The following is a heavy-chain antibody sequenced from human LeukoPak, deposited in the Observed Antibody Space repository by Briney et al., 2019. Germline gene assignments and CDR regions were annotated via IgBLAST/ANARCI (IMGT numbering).Heavy chain of an antibody. CDR1: GFTFTNYA. V-gene: IGHV3-23*01. CDR3: AKDRIRDGYNDY. J-gene: IGHJ4*02. CDR2: IGASGGNT. Sequence: PGGSLRLSCATSGFTFTNYAMSWVRQAPGKGLEWVSAIGASGGNTYYADSVKGRFTISRDSSKNMLYLQMNSLRAEDTAVYYCAKDRIRDGYNDYWGQGILVTVSS. D-gene: IGHD5-24*01.